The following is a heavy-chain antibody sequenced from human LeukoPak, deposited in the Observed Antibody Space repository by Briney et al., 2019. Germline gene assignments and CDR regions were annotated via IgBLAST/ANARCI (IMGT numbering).Heavy chain of an antibody. CDR2: ISGSGGST. CDR3: AKVGPDYKSPPQNFDY. J-gene: IGHJ4*02. Sequence: GGSLRLSCAASGFTFSSYAMSWVRQAPGKGLEWVSGISGSGGSTYYADSVKGRFTISRDNSKNTLYLQMNSLRAEDTAVYYCAKVGPDYKSPPQNFDYWGQGTLVTVSS. CDR1: GFTFSSYA. V-gene: IGHV3-23*01. D-gene: IGHD5-12*01.